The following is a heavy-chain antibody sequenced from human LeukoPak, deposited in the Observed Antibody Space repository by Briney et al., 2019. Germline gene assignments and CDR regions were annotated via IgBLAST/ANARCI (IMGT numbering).Heavy chain of an antibody. V-gene: IGHV1-69*04. J-gene: IGHJ6*02. Sequence: ASVKVSCKASGVTFSSYAISWVRQAPGQGLEWMGRIIPILGIANYAQKFKGRVTITADKSTSTAYMELSSLRSEDTAVYYCAREIDTAMVTYYYGMDVWGQGTTVTVSS. CDR3: AREIDTAMVTYYYGMDV. D-gene: IGHD5-18*01. CDR1: GVTFSSYA. CDR2: IIPILGIA.